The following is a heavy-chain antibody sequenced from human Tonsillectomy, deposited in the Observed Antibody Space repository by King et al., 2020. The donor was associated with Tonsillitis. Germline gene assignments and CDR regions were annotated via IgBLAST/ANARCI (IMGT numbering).Heavy chain of an antibody. J-gene: IGHJ4*02. Sequence: QLVQSGAEVKKPGASVKVSCKASGYTFTGHYMHWVRQAPGQGLEWMGWTHPNGGGRKYAQKFQGRVTMTRDTSISTAHMELSRLRSDDTAVYYCARGDRYSGYDSLDYWGQGTLVTVSS. V-gene: IGHV1-2*02. CDR3: ARGDRYSGYDSLDY. D-gene: IGHD5-12*01. CDR2: THPNGGGR. CDR1: GYTFTGHY.